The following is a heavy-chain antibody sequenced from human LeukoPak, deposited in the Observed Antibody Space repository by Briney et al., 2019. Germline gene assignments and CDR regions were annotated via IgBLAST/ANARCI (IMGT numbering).Heavy chain of an antibody. CDR1: GGTFISYT. J-gene: IGHJ4*02. Sequence: GASVKVSCKASGGTFISYTISWVRQAPGQGLEWMGRIIPILGIANYAQKFQVRVTITADKSTSTAYMELSSLRSEDTAVYYCARDRLPITIFGVVTSSYFDYWGQGTLVTVSS. V-gene: IGHV1-69*04. D-gene: IGHD3-3*01. CDR3: ARDRLPITIFGVVTSSYFDY. CDR2: IIPILGIA.